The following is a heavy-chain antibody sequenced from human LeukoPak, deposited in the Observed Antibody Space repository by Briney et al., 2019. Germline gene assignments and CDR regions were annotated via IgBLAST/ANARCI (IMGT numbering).Heavy chain of an antibody. CDR3: ARFSPRAMGNYFDF. CDR2: IYPRGST. V-gene: IGHV4-30-2*01. D-gene: IGHD7-27*01. J-gene: IGHJ4*02. Sequence: PSQTLSLTCAVSGGSISSGSYSWSWIRQPPGKGLEWIGYIYPRGSTYYNPSLKSRVTMSLDRSANQFSLNLSSVTAADTAVYYCARFSPRAMGNYFDFWGQGTLVTVSS. CDR1: GGSISSGSYS.